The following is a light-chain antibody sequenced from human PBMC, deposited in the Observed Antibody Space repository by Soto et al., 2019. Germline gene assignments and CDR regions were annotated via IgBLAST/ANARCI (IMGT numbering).Light chain of an antibody. Sequence: DIQMTQSPSTLSASVGDRVIITCRASESISNWLAWYQQKPGKAPNLLIYKASRLKSGVPLRFSGSGSGTEFTLTINSLQPDDFATYYCQQYDTYWTFGQGTKVDIK. CDR2: KAS. J-gene: IGKJ1*01. CDR1: ESISNW. V-gene: IGKV1-5*03. CDR3: QQYDTYWT.